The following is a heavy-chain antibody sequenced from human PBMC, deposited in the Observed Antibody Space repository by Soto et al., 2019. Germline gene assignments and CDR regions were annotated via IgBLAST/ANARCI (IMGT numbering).Heavy chain of an antibody. V-gene: IGHV3-23*01. CDR2: ISGSGGST. J-gene: IGHJ6*03. Sequence: GGSLRLSCAASGFTFSSYAMSWVRQAPGKGLEWVSAISGSGGSTYYADSVKGRFTISRDNSKKTLYLQMNSLRAEDTAVYYCAKVVVVVAATPYYYYMDVWGKGTTVTVSS. CDR3: AKVVVVVAATPYYYYMDV. CDR1: GFTFSSYA. D-gene: IGHD2-15*01.